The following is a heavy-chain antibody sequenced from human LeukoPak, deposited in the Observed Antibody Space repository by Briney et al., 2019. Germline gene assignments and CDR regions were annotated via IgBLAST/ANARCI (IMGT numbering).Heavy chain of an antibody. Sequence: ASVKVSCKASGYTFTSYGNSWVRQAPGQGLEWMGWISAYNGNTNYAQKLQGRVTMTTDTSTSTAYMELRSLRSDDTAVYYCARGTGIVVVPASFGGWFDPWGQGTLVTVSS. D-gene: IGHD2-2*01. J-gene: IGHJ5*02. CDR3: ARGTGIVVVPASFGGWFDP. CDR2: ISAYNGNT. V-gene: IGHV1-18*01. CDR1: GYTFTSYG.